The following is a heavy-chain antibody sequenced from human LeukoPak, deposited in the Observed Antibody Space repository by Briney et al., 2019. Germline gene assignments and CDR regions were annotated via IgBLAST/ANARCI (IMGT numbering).Heavy chain of an antibody. Sequence: ASVKVSCKVSGYTLTELSMHWVRQAPGKGLEWMGGFDPEDGETIYAQKFQGRVTMTEDTSTDTAYMELSSLRSEDTAVYYCARDQGPIVVVPAAIPGLDVWGQGTTVTVSS. J-gene: IGHJ6*02. CDR3: ARDQGPIVVVPAAIPGLDV. CDR1: GYTLTELS. V-gene: IGHV1-24*01. D-gene: IGHD2-2*01. CDR2: FDPEDGET.